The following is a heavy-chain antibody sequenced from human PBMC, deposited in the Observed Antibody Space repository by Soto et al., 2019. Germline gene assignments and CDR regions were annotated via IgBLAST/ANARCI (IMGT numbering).Heavy chain of an antibody. CDR3: AATRYGVPAAMPDY. V-gene: IGHV1-58*01. D-gene: IGHD2-2*01. CDR1: GFTFTSSA. CDR2: IVVGSGNT. J-gene: IGHJ4*01. Sequence: QMQLVQSGPEVKKPGTSVKVSCKASGFTFTSSAVQWVRQARGQRLEWIGWIVVGSGNTNYAQKFQERVTITRDMSTGTAYSGRSGRSSEATAGYNVAATRYGVPAAMPDYWGQEPWSPSPQ.